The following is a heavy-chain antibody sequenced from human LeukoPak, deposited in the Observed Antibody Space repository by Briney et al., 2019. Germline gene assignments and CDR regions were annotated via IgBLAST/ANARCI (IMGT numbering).Heavy chain of an antibody. Sequence: GGSLRLSCAASGFTFSNFWMHWVRQAPGKGLVWVALIYGDGSFTRYADSVKGRFIISRDNSKNTLYLQMNSLRAEDTAVYYCATSDDYGDYDGYWGQGTLVTVSS. CDR2: IYGDGSFT. J-gene: IGHJ4*02. CDR3: ATSDDYGDYDGY. V-gene: IGHV3-74*01. CDR1: GFTFSNFW. D-gene: IGHD4-17*01.